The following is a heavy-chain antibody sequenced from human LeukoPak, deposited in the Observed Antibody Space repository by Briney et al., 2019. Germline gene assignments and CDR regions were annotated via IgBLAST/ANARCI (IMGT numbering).Heavy chain of an antibody. CDR3: AKDLRSYDFWSGYSFDY. J-gene: IGHJ4*02. V-gene: IGHV3-23*01. D-gene: IGHD3-3*01. CDR2: FSFNGEST. CDR1: GFTFSSYA. Sequence: PGGSLRLSCAASGFTFSSYAMTWVRQAPGKGLEWVSSFSFNGESTYYADSVKGRFTISRDNSKNTLYLQMNSLRAEDTAVYYCAKDLRSYDFWSGYSFDYWGQGTLVTVSS.